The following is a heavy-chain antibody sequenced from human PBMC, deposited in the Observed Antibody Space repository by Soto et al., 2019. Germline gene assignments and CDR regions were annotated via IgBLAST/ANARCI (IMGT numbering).Heavy chain of an antibody. CDR1: GGSISSGGYS. D-gene: IGHD3-16*02. J-gene: IGHJ5*02. V-gene: IGHV4-30-2*01. Sequence: SETLSLTCAVSGGSISSGGYSWSWIRQPPGKGLEWIGYIYHSGSTYYNPSLKSRVTIAVDRSKNQFSLKLSSVTAADTAVYYCARTWGFTFGGVIEKYNWFDPWGQGTLVTVSS. CDR2: IYHSGST. CDR3: ARTWGFTFGGVIEKYNWFDP.